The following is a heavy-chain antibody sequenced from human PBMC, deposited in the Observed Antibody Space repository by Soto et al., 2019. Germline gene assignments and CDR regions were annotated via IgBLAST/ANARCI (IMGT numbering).Heavy chain of an antibody. CDR3: ARGGSFWNAHYYYYYFMDV. CDR2: INAGNGNT. D-gene: IGHD1-1*01. J-gene: IGHJ6*03. CDR1: SSA. V-gene: IGHV1-3*01. Sequence: SSALPWVYQETEQRLEWMGWINAGNGNTKYSQKFQGRVTITRDTSASTAYMELSSLRSEDTAVYYCARGGSFWNAHYYYYYFMDVWGKGTTVTVSS.